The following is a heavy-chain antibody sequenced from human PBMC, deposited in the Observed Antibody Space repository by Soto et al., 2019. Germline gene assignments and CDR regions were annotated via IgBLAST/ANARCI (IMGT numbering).Heavy chain of an antibody. CDR3: XXXXXVYYFDY. V-gene: IGHV3-30*03. J-gene: IGHJ4*02. CDR1: GFTFSSYG. Sequence: QVQLVESGGGVVQPGRSLRLSCAASGFTFSSYGMHWVRQAPGKGLEWVAVISYDGSNKYYADSVKGRFTISRDNSKNTLYLQMNSLRAEDTAXXXXXXXXXVYYFDYWGQGTLVTVSS. D-gene: IGHD2-8*01. CDR2: ISYDGSNK.